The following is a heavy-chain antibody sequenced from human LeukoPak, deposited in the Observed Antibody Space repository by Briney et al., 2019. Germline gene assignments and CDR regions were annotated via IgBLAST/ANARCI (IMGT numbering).Heavy chain of an antibody. CDR3: AREMGVLVPAATWFDP. V-gene: IGHV1-2*06. J-gene: IGHJ5*02. Sequence: GASVKVSCKTSGYTFTDSYIHWVRQAPGQGLEWMGRNNPNSGDSNYSQKFQGRVTMTRDTSISTAYMDLSRLRSDDTAVYYCAREMGVLVPAATWFDPWGQGTLVTVSS. CDR1: GYTFTDSY. CDR2: NNPNSGDS. D-gene: IGHD2-2*01.